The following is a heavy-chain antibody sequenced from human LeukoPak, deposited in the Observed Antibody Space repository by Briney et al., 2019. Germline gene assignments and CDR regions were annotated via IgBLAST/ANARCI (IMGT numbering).Heavy chain of an antibody. Sequence: SETLSLTCTVSGGSLSSYYWSWIRQPAGKGLEWIGRIYTSGSTNYNPSLKSRVTMSVDTSKNQFSLKLSSVTAADTAVYYCARDRGIVVVPAEPHWFDPWGQGTLVTVSS. CDR2: IYTSGST. D-gene: IGHD2-2*01. J-gene: IGHJ5*02. CDR1: GGSLSSYY. V-gene: IGHV4-4*07. CDR3: ARDRGIVVVPAEPHWFDP.